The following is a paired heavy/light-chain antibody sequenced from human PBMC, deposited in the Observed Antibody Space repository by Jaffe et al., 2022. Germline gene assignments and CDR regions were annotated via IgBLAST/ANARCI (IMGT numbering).Heavy chain of an antibody. CDR3: AREYSL. D-gene: IGHD2-15*01. CDR2: IYTSGST. V-gene: IGHV4-61*02. Sequence: QVQLQESGPGLVKPSQTLSLTCTVSGGSISSDSYYWNWIRQPAGKGLEWIGLIYTSGSTNYNPSLKSRVTISLDTSKNQFSLKVNSVTAADTAVYYCAREYSLWGKGTTVTVSS. CDR1: GGSISSDSYY. J-gene: IGHJ6*04.
Light chain of an antibody. CDR3: LLYCGGAWV. V-gene: IGLV7-43*01. Sequence: QTVVTQEPSLTVSPGGTVTLTCASSTGAVTGSYYPNWFQQNPGQTPRALIYSTSNKHSWTPARFSGSLLGGKAALTLSGAQPEDEAEYYCLLYCGGAWVFGGGTKLTVL. CDR1: TGAVTGSYY. J-gene: IGLJ3*02. CDR2: STS.